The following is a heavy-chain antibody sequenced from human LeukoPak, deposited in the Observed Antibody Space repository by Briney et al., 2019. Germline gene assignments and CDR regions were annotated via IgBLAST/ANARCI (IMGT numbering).Heavy chain of an antibody. CDR1: GFTFRSYG. J-gene: IGHJ4*02. D-gene: IGHD3-10*01. Sequence: PGRSLRLSCAASGFTFRSYGMHWVRQAPGKGLEWVAVISYDGSNKYYADSVKGRFTISRDNSNNTLYLQMNSLRAEDTAVYYCAKVTTMLRGCLDYWGPGTLVTVSS. V-gene: IGHV3-30*18. CDR3: AKVTTMLRGCLDY. CDR2: ISYDGSNK.